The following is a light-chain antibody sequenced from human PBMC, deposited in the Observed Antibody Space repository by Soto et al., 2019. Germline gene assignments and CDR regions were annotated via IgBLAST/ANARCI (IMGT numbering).Light chain of an antibody. J-gene: IGKJ5*01. Sequence: IVWTPSLCPLSSSPRERATLYFIDSQSITSNYIAWYQQKPGQAPRLLIYGASSRARGIPDRFSGSGSGTDFTLTISRLEPEDFAVYYCQKYGSSPPITFGQGTLLE. CDR1: QSITSNY. V-gene: IGKV3-20*01. CDR2: GAS. CDR3: QKYGSSPPIT.